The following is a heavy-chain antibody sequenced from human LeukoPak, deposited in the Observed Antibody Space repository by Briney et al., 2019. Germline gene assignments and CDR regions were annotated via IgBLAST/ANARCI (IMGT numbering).Heavy chain of an antibody. D-gene: IGHD6-13*01. J-gene: IGHJ4*02. Sequence: PGGSLRLSCAASGFTFSDYYMSWIRQAPGKGLEWISYISSSGSTISYADSVKGRFTISGGNAKNSLYLQMNSLRAEDTAVYYCASPWIAAAGSAGDYWGQGTLVTVSS. CDR1: GFTFSDYY. V-gene: IGHV3-11*01. CDR2: ISSSGSTI. CDR3: ASPWIAAAGSAGDY.